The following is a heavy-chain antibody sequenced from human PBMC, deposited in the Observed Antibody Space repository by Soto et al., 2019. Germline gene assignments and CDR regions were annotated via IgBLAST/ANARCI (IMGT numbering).Heavy chain of an antibody. Sequence: QVQLVQSGGGLVEPGGSLRLSCAASGFTFSDQYMTWIRQAPGKGLEWVSKISGDATITYYADSVKGRFTVSRDNAKNSLYLQMDSLRAEDTAVYYCASDPYYYASGFWGQGTLFTVSS. CDR2: ISGDATIT. CDR3: ASDPYYYASGF. V-gene: IGHV3-11*01. CDR1: GFTFSDQY. D-gene: IGHD3-10*01. J-gene: IGHJ4*02.